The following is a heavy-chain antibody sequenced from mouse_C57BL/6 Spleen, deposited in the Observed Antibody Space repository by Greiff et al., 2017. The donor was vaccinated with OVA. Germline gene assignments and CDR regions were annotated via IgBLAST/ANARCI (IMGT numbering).Heavy chain of an antibody. D-gene: IGHD1-1*01. Sequence: EVQLQQSGAELVRPGASVKLSCTASGFNIKDDYMHWVKQRPEQGLEWIGWIDPENGDTEYASKFQGKATITADTSSSTAYLQLSSLTSEDTAVYYCTAEYYGSRPWFAYGGQGTLVTVSA. J-gene: IGHJ3*01. CDR2: IDPENGDT. CDR3: TAEYYGSRPWFAY. CDR1: GFNIKDDY. V-gene: IGHV14-4*01.